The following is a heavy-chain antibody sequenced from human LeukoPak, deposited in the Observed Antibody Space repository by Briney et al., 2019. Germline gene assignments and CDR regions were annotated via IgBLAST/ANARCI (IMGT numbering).Heavy chain of an antibody. CDR3: AKGHDDFRQFDF. Sequence: ASVKVSCKASGGTFANYAISWVRNAPVQGLEWMGGIIPIFGTGHSAQKFQGRVTITADESTRTTHMELRSLRSDDTAVYYCAKGHDDFRQFDFWGQGTLVTVSS. D-gene: IGHD3-3*01. CDR1: GGTFANYA. J-gene: IGHJ4*02. CDR2: IIPIFGTG. V-gene: IGHV1-69*13.